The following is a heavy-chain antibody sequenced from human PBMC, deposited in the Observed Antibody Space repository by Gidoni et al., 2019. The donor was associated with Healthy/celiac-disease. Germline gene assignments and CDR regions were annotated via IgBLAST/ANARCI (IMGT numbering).Heavy chain of an antibody. CDR1: GGTFSSYT. Sequence: QVQLVQSGAEVKKPGSSVKVSCTASGGTFSSYTISWVRQAPGQGLEWMGRIIPILGIANYAQKFQGRVTITADKSTSTAYMELSSLRSEDTAVYYCAAEITMVRGWFDPWGQGTLVTVSS. D-gene: IGHD3-10*01. V-gene: IGHV1-69*02. J-gene: IGHJ5*02. CDR2: IIPILGIA. CDR3: AAEITMVRGWFDP.